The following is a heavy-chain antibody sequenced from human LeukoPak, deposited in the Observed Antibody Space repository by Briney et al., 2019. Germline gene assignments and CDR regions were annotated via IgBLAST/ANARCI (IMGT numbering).Heavy chain of an antibody. D-gene: IGHD3-10*01. CDR3: AKVGGSGSYQNTPFDY. CDR2: IIYDGSNK. CDR1: GFTFSSYG. J-gene: IGHJ4*02. V-gene: IGHV3-30*18. Sequence: GGSLRLSCAVSGFTFSSYGMHWVRQAPGKGLEWVAVIIYDGSNKYYADSLKGRFTVSRDNSKNTLCLQMNSLRAEDTAVYYCAKVGGSGSYQNTPFDYWGQGTLVTVSS.